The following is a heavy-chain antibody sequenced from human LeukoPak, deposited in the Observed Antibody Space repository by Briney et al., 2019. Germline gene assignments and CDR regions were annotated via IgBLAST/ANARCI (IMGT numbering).Heavy chain of an antibody. CDR3: ASSYCSGGSCYSGYFQH. J-gene: IGHJ1*01. CDR2: ISSRSRDV. Sequence: GGSLRLSCAASGFIFSSYNMNWVRQAPGKGLEWVSSISSRSRDVYYADSVKGRFTISRDNTKSSLFLQMDSLRAEDTAVYYCASSYCSGGSCYSGYFQHWGQGTLVTVSS. V-gene: IGHV3-21*06. D-gene: IGHD2-15*01. CDR1: GFIFSSYN.